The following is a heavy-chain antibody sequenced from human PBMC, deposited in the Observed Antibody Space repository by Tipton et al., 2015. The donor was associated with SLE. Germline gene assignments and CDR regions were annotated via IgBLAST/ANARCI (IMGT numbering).Heavy chain of an antibody. V-gene: IGHV4-34*01. Sequence: TLSLTCAVYGGSFSGYYWSWIRQPPGKGLEWIGEINHSGSTNYNPSLKSRVPISVDTSKTQFSLKLSSVTAADTAVYYCARGRPAFDIWGQGTMVTVSS. CDR1: GGSFSGYY. J-gene: IGHJ3*02. CDR3: ARGRPAFDI. CDR2: INHSGST.